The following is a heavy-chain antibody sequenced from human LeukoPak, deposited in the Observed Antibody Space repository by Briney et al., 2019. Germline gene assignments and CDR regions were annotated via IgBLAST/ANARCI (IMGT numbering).Heavy chain of an antibody. J-gene: IGHJ4*02. CDR1: GFTFSSYW. CDR2: IKQDGSEK. D-gene: IGHD4-17*01. CDR3: AKGTADYGDYSDSDYFDY. V-gene: IGHV3-7*03. Sequence: GGSLRLSCAASGFTFSSYWMSWVRQAPGKGLEWVANIKQDGSEKYYVDSVKGRFTISRDNSKNTLYLQMNSLRAEDTAVYFCAKGTADYGDYSDSDYFDYWGQGTLVTVSS.